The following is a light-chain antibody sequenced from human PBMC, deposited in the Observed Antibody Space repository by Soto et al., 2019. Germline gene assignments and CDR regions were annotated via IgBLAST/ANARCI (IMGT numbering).Light chain of an antibody. CDR1: QSVSSSY. Sequence: EIVLTQSPCTLSLSPGERATLSFRASQSVSSSYLAWYQQKPGQAPRLLIYGASTRDTGIPARFSGSGSGTEFTLTISSLQSEDFAVYYCQQYNNWPLTFGQGTKVDIK. V-gene: IGKV3-15*01. CDR3: QQYNNWPLT. CDR2: GAS. J-gene: IGKJ1*01.